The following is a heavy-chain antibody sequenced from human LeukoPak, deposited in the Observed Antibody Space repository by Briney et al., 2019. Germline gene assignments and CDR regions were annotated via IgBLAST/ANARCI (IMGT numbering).Heavy chain of an antibody. CDR2: INPSGGST. CDR3: ARVEGGNYMDV. D-gene: IGHD3-16*01. V-gene: IGHV1-46*01. J-gene: IGHJ6*03. CDR1: GYTFTSYY. Sequence: ASVKVSCKASGYTFTSYYMHWVRQAPGQGLEWMGIINPSGGSTSYAQKFQGRVTMTRDMSTSTVYMELSSLRSEDTAVYYCARVEGGNYMDVWGKGTTVTVSS.